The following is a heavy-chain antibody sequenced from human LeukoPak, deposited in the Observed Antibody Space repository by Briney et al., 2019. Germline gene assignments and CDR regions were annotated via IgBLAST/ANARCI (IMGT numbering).Heavy chain of an antibody. D-gene: IGHD3-22*01. CDR3: ARSHWDYDSSGYYGWGY. J-gene: IGHJ4*02. CDR1: GYTFTGYY. CDR2: INPNSGGT. V-gene: IGHV1-2*02. Sequence: ASVKVSFKASGYTFTGYYMHWVRQAPGQGLEWMGWINPNSGGTNYAQEFQGRGTITMYTSISTADMELSRLSSDDTAVYYCARSHWDYDSSGYYGWGYWGQGNLVTVSS.